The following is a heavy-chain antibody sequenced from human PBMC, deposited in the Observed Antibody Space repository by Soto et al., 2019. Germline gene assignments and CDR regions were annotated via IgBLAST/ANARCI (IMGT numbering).Heavy chain of an antibody. J-gene: IGHJ5*02. CDR1: GGSITSGDYY. CDR3: VRVNPPLLELKVGQAWFDP. CDR2: IYSSGTT. V-gene: IGHV4-30-4*01. Sequence: PSETLSLTCTVSGGSITSGDYYWTWIRQPPGKGLEWIGYIYSSGTTYYNASLESRITISVDTSKNQFSLKVTPVTAADTAVYYCVRVNPPLLELKVGQAWFDPWGQGTLVTVSS. D-gene: IGHD1-26*01.